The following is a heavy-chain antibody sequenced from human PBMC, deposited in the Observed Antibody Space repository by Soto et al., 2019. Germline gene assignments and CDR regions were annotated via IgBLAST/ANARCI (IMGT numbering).Heavy chain of an antibody. V-gene: IGHV4-31*03. Sequence: TLSLTCTVSGGSISSGGYYWSWIRQHPGKGLEWIGYIYYSGSTYYNPSLKSRVTISVDTSKNQFSLKLSSVTAADTAVYYCARGRRRAAAGKDYYYYYYMDVWGKGTTVTV. CDR2: IYYSGST. J-gene: IGHJ6*03. CDR3: ARGRRRAAAGKDYYYYYYMDV. CDR1: GGSISSGGYY. D-gene: IGHD6-13*01.